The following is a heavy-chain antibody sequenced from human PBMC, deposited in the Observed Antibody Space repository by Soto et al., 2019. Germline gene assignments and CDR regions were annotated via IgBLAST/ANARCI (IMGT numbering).Heavy chain of an antibody. J-gene: IGHJ3*02. Sequence: GESLKVSCKGSGYGFTSYWIGWVRQMPGKGLEWMGIIYAGDTETRYSPSFQGLVTISADKSISTAYLQWSSLKASDTAMYYCSRHRRDYPFYICGQRTRVTVSS. CDR1: GYGFTSYW. V-gene: IGHV5-51*01. D-gene: IGHD3-10*01. CDR2: IYAGDTET. CDR3: SRHRRDYPFYI.